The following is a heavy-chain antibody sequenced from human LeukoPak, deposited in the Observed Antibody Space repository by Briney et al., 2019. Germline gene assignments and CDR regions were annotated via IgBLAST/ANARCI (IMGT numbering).Heavy chain of an antibody. V-gene: IGHV4-34*01. D-gene: IGHD3-3*01. CDR1: GGSFSGYY. J-gene: IGHJ4*02. CDR2: INHSGSI. Sequence: PSETLSLTCAVHGGSFSGYYWSWIRQPPGKGLEWIGEINHSGSINYNPSLKSRVTISVDTSKNQFSLKLSSVTAADTAVYYCARGSAVLRFLEWLPEYYFDYWGQGTLVTVSS. CDR3: ARGSAVLRFLEWLPEYYFDY.